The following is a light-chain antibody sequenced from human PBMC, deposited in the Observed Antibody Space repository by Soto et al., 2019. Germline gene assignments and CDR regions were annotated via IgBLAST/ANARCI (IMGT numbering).Light chain of an antibody. CDR1: QSVSDN. V-gene: IGKV3-20*01. Sequence: QSPSTLSVSPGERATLSCRASQSVSDNFAWYQQKPGQAPRLIIHGASSRATGVPDRITGSGSGTDFTLSISRLEPEDFAVYYCQQYVSLPITFGQGTRLEI. CDR2: GAS. CDR3: QQYVSLPIT. J-gene: IGKJ5*01.